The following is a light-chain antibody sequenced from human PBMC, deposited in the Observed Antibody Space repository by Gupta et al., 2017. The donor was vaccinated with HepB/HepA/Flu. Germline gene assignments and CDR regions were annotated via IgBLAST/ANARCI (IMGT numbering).Light chain of an antibody. CDR1: QSIGLY. V-gene: IGKV1-39*01. Sequence: DIQMTQSPSSLSAFVGDRITITCRASQSIGLYLNWYQQKPGKAPKLLIYSKSTLQSGVPSRFSGSGSGTDFSLTITGLQPEDFATYYCQEADNTLFTFGPGTAVDV. J-gene: IGKJ3*01. CDR2: SKS. CDR3: QEADNTLFT.